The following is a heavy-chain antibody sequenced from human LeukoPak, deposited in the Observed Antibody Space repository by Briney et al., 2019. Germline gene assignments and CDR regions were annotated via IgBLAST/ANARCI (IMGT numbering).Heavy chain of an antibody. D-gene: IGHD3-9*01. J-gene: IGHJ4*02. V-gene: IGHV6-1*01. CDR2: TYYRSKCYM. CDR1: GDSVSSKSAA. CDR3: ARKTGTFDC. Sequence: SQTLSLTCAISGDSVSSKSAAWNWIRPSPSRGLEWLGRTYYRSKCYMEFALSVRSRITIKPETSKNQFSLQLKSVTPEDTAVYYCARKTGTFDCWGQGTLVTVSS.